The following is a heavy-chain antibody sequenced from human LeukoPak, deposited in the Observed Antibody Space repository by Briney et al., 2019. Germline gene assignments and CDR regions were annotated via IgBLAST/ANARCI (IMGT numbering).Heavy chain of an antibody. Sequence: ASVKVSCKASGYTFTGYYMHWVRQAPGQGLEWMGWINPNSGETKFAQKFQGRVTMTRDTSISTAYMELSRLRSDDTAVYYCASDQVHIAAAPWGQGTLVTVSS. J-gene: IGHJ5*02. CDR1: GYTFTGYY. V-gene: IGHV1-2*02. D-gene: IGHD6-13*01. CDR3: ASDQVHIAAAP. CDR2: INPNSGET.